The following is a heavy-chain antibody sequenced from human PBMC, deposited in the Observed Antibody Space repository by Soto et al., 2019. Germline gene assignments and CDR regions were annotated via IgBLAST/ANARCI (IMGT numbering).Heavy chain of an antibody. V-gene: IGHV3-49*03. Sequence: GGSLRLSCTASGFTFGDYAMSRFRQAPGKGLEWVGFIRSKAYGGTTEYAASVKGRFTISRDDSKSIAYLQMNSLKTEDTAVYYCTRQNYRNYYDSSGYYGYWGQGTLVTVSS. CDR1: GFTFGDYA. CDR2: IRSKAYGGTT. J-gene: IGHJ4*02. D-gene: IGHD3-22*01. CDR3: TRQNYRNYYDSSGYYGY.